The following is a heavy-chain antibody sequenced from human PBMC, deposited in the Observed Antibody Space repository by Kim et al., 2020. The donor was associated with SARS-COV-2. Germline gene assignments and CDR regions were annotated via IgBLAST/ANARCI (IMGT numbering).Heavy chain of an antibody. J-gene: IGHJ4*02. CDR3: ARGPLGDGYSFSDY. V-gene: IGHV3-53*01. Sequence: ADLVKGRFTHPKDSSKNTVNLQMNSLGADDTAVYYCARGPLGDGYSFSDYWGQGTLVTVSS. D-gene: IGHD4-4*01.